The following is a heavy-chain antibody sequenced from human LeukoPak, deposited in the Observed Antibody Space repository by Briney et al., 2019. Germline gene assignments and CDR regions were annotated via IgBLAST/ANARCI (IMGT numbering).Heavy chain of an antibody. D-gene: IGHD5-12*01. CDR3: TRDWRNLGYDY. V-gene: IGHV3-74*01. Sequence: GGSLRLSCAASGFTLSAYWMHWVRQAPEKGLMWVSRIEGDGNRITYADSVKGRFTISRDNAKNTLYLQMNSLRAEDTAVYYCTRDWRNLGYDYWGQGTLVTVSS. J-gene: IGHJ4*02. CDR2: IEGDGNRI. CDR1: GFTLSAYW.